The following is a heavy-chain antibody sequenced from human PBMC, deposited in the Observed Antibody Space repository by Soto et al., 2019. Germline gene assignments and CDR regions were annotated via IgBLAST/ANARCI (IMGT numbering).Heavy chain of an antibody. V-gene: IGHV3-48*03. CDR3: ARSSDIGFDP. CDR1: GFTFSSYE. D-gene: IGHD2-15*01. CDR2: ISSSGSTI. J-gene: IGHJ5*02. Sequence: GGSLRLSCAASGFTFSSYEMNWVRQAPGKGLEWVSYISSSGSTIYYADSVKGRFTISRDNAKNSLYLQMNSLRAEDTAVYYCARSSDIGFDPWGQGTLVTVYS.